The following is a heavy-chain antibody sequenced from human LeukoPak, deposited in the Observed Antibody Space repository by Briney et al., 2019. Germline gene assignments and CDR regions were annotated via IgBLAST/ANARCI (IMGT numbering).Heavy chain of an antibody. CDR2: ISNSGNTI. D-gene: IGHD5-18*01. V-gene: IGHV3-11*04. Sequence: GGSLRLSCAASGFTFSDYYMSWIRQAPGKGLEWVSYISNSGNTIYYADSVKGRFTISRDNSKNTLYLQMNSLRAEDTAVYYCAKDPNTYYYYYMDVWGKGTTVTISS. CDR3: AKDPNTYYYYYMDV. J-gene: IGHJ6*03. CDR1: GFTFSDYY.